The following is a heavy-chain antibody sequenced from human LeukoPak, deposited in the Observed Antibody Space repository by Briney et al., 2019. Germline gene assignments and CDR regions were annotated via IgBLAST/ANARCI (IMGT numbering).Heavy chain of an antibody. V-gene: IGHV3-30-3*01. J-gene: IGHJ4*02. Sequence: GGSLRLSCAASGFTISSYAMSWVRQAPGKGLEWVAVISYDGSNKYYADSVKGRFTISRDNSKNTLYLQMNSLRAEDTAVYYCARVRRSGITSRFTFDYWGQGTLVTVSS. D-gene: IGHD3-10*01. CDR2: ISYDGSNK. CDR3: ARVRRSGITSRFTFDY. CDR1: GFTISSYA.